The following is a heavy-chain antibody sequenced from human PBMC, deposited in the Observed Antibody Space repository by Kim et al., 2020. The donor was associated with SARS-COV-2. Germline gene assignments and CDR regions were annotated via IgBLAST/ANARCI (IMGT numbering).Heavy chain of an antibody. D-gene: IGHD2-8*01. V-gene: IGHV1-2*06. CDR1: GYTFTDSY. J-gene: IGHJ4*02. CDR3: ARRFCSSGVCYHFDH. CDR2: LNTNSGGT. Sequence: ASVKVSCKASGYTFTDSYIHWVRRAPGQGLEWVGRLNTNSGGTNYAEKFQGRVTMTRDTSINTAYLEVNSLTSDDTAVYYCARRFCSSGVCYHFDHWGQGTLVAVSS.